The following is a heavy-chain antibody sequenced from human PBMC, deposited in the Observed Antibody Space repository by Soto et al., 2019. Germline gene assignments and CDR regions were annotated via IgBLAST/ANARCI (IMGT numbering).Heavy chain of an antibody. CDR1: GYTFTSYG. CDR3: ARKFSSPPGYYYYMDV. CDR2: ISAYNGNT. D-gene: IGHD3-3*01. V-gene: IGHV1-18*01. J-gene: IGHJ6*03. Sequence: ASVKVSCKASGYTFTSYGISWVRQAPGQGLEWMGWISAYNGNTNYAQKLQGRVTMTTDTSTSTAYMELRSLRSDDTAVYYCARKFSSPPGYYYYMDVWGKGTTVTVSS.